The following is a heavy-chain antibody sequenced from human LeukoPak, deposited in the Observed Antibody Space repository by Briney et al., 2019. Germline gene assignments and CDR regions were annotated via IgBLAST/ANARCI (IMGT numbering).Heavy chain of an antibody. CDR2: MNPNSGNT. D-gene: IGHD3-10*01. CDR3: AREITTVPGATGDWFDP. V-gene: IGHV1-8*01. Sequence: VASVKVSCKASGYTFTSYDINWVRQATGQGLEWKGWMNPNSGNTGYAQKFQGRVTMTRNTSISTAYMELSSLRSEDTAVYYCAREITTVPGATGDWFDPWGQGTLVTVSS. J-gene: IGHJ5*02. CDR1: GYTFTSYD.